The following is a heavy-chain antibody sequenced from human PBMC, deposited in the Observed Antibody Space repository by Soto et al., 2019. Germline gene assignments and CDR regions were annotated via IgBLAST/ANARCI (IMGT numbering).Heavy chain of an antibody. CDR3: ARNRYCSSTSCYVGGGYYYGMDV. Sequence: ASVKVSCKASGYTFTSYGISWVRQAPGQGLEWMGWISAYNGNTNYAQKLQGRVTMTTDTSTSTAYMELRSLRSDDTAVYYCARNRYCSSTSCYVGGGYYYGMDVWGQGTTVTVSS. CDR2: ISAYNGNT. J-gene: IGHJ6*02. V-gene: IGHV1-18*01. D-gene: IGHD2-2*01. CDR1: GYTFTSYG.